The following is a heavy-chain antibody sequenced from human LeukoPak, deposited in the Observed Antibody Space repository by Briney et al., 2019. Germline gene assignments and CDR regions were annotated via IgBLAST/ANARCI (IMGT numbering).Heavy chain of an antibody. V-gene: IGHV4-34*01. Sequence: KSSETLSLTCAVYGGSFSGYYCSWIRQPPGKGREWIGEINHSGSTNYNPSLKSRVTISVDTSKNQFSLKLSSVNAADTAVYYCARGSPRIAAAGRYYYYGMDVWGQGTTVTVSS. CDR1: GGSFSGYY. J-gene: IGHJ6*02. CDR3: ARGSPRIAAAGRYYYYGMDV. CDR2: INHSGST. D-gene: IGHD6-13*01.